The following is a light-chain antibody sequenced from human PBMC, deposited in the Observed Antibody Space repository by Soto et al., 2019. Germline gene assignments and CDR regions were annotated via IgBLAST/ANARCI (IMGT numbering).Light chain of an antibody. CDR2: DVS. CDR1: SSDVGGYNY. J-gene: IGLJ1*01. V-gene: IGLV2-14*01. CDR3: SSYTMSSTSYV. Sequence: QSVLTQPASVSGSPGQSITISCTGTSSDVGGYNYVSWYQQHPGKAPKLMIYDVSNRPTGVSNRFSASKSGNTASLTISGLQAEHEADYYCSSYTMSSTSYVFRTRTKLTLL.